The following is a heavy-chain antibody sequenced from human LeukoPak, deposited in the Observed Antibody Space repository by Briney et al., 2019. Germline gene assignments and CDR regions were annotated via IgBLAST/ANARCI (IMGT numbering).Heavy chain of an antibody. J-gene: IGHJ2*01. Sequence: ASVKVSCADSRYTFTSYGISGVRQAPGQGLEWMGWISAYNGNTNYAQKLQGRVTMTTDTSTSTAYMELRSLRSDDTAAYYCARDRDVTMVRGVIFCHWYFDLWGRGTLVTVSS. CDR1: RYTFTSYG. CDR2: ISAYNGNT. CDR3: ARDRDVTMVRGVIFCHWYFDL. D-gene: IGHD3-10*01. V-gene: IGHV1-18*01.